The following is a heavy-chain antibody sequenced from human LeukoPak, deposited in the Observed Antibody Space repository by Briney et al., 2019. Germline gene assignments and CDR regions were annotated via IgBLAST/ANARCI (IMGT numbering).Heavy chain of an antibody. CDR2: ISSNGGST. V-gene: IGHV3-64D*06. D-gene: IGHD3-10*01. J-gene: IGHJ4*02. Sequence: GGSLRLSCSASGFTFSSYAMHWVRQAPGKGLEYVSAISSNGGSTYYADSVKGRFTISRDNSKNTLYLQMSSLRAKDTAVYYCLYGSGSSFDYWGQGTLVTVSS. CDR3: LYGSGSSFDY. CDR1: GFTFSSYA.